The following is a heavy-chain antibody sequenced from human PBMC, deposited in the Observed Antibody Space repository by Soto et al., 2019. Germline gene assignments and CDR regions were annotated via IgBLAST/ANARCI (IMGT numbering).Heavy chain of an antibody. CDR3: ARRLRWLQSPPNNWFDP. CDR1: GFTFSDYY. V-gene: IGHV3-11*01. J-gene: IGHJ5*02. CDR2: ISSSGSTI. D-gene: IGHD5-12*01. Sequence: GGSLRLSCAASGFTFSDYYMSWIRQAPEKGLEWVSYISSSGSTIYYADSVKGRFTISRDNAKNSLYLQMNSLRAEDTAVYYCARRLRWLQSPPNNWFDPWGQGTLVTVSS.